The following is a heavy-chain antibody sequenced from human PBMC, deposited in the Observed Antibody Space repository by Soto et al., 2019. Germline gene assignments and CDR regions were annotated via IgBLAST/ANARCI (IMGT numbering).Heavy chain of an antibody. V-gene: IGHV4-31*03. D-gene: IGHD6-6*01. Sequence: QVQLQESGPGLVKPSQTLSLTCTVSGGSISSGGYYWSWIRQHPGKGLEWIGYIYYSGSTYYNPSLKRRVTISVDTSKNQFSLKLSSVTAADTAVYYCARAPAPGYSSSTMANYFDYWGQGTLVTVSS. CDR1: GGSISSGGYY. CDR2: IYYSGST. J-gene: IGHJ4*02. CDR3: ARAPAPGYSSSTMANYFDY.